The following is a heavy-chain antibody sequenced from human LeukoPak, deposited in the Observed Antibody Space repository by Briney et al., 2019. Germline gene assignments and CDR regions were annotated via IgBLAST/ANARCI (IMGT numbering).Heavy chain of an antibody. Sequence: GGSLRLSCAASGFTFSSYGMHWVRQAPGKGLEWVAFIRYDGSNKYYADSVKGRFTISRDNSKNTLYLQMNNLRAEDTAVYYCASEDEDWGLFDYWGQGTLVTVSS. J-gene: IGHJ4*02. CDR2: IRYDGSNK. CDR1: GFTFSSYG. CDR3: ASEDEDWGLFDY. V-gene: IGHV3-30*02. D-gene: IGHD3/OR15-3a*01.